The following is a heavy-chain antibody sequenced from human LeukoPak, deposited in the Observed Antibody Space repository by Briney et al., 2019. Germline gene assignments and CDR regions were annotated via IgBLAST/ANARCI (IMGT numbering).Heavy chain of an antibody. Sequence: SETLSLTCTVSGGSINSGGYFWSWIRQHPGKGLEWIGYIYYSGSTYYNPSLKSRVTISVDTSKNQFSLKLSSVTAADTAVYYCARAVVYYDFWSGYSGNDWFDPWGQGTLVTVSS. D-gene: IGHD3-3*01. J-gene: IGHJ5*02. V-gene: IGHV4-31*03. CDR1: GGSINSGGYF. CDR2: IYYSGST. CDR3: ARAVVYYDFWSGYSGNDWFDP.